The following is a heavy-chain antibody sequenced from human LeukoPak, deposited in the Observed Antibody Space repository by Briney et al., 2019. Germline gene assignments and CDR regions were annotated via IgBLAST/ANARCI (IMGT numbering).Heavy chain of an antibody. D-gene: IGHD6-13*01. CDR2: ISWNSGSV. J-gene: IGHJ4*02. CDR3: AKDSAAAGTNFDY. CDR1: GFTFDDYA. V-gene: IGHV3-9*01. Sequence: GRSLRLSCAASGFTFDDYAMHWVRQAPGKGLEWVSGISWNSGSVGYADSVKGRFTISRDNAKNSLYLQMNSLRAEDTALYYCAKDSAAAGTNFDYWGQGTLVTVSS.